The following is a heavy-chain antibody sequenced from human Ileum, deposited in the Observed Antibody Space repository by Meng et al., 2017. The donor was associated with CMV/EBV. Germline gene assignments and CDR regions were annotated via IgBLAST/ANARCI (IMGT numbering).Heavy chain of an antibody. V-gene: IGHV3-48*04. J-gene: IGHJ4*02. CDR2: ISSKSGPI. Sequence: GGSLRLSCAASGFTFSTYSMNWVRQAPGKGLEWVAYISSKSGPIYYADSVKGRFTISRDNAENSVYLQMNSLRVGDTAVYYCVGGSGWIFDYWGQGTLVTVSS. D-gene: IGHD2-2*03. CDR1: GFTFSTYS. CDR3: VGGSGWIFDY.